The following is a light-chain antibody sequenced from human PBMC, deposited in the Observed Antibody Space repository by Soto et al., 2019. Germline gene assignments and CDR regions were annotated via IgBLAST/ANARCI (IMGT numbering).Light chain of an antibody. Sequence: DIQMTQSPLSLSASVGARVSITCQASQDIRTSLSWFQHKPGRAPKLLIYGASYLETGVPSRFRGSGSGTDFTFTITSLQPEDIATYYCQHYNHLPPFTFGPGTIVDIK. CDR3: QHYNHLPPFT. J-gene: IGKJ3*01. V-gene: IGKV1-33*01. CDR1: QDIRTS. CDR2: GAS.